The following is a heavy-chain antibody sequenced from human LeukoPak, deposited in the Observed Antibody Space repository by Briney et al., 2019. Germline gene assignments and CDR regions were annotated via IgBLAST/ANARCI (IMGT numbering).Heavy chain of an antibody. Sequence: PSETLSLTCTVPGGSISTYYWSRIRQPPGKGLEWIGYIHYSGSTNYSPSLKSRVTISVDTSKNQFSLKLSSVTAADTAVYYCARAQYCSSTTCHLAIWGQGTLVTVSS. CDR1: GGSISTYY. V-gene: IGHV4-59*01. CDR2: IHYSGST. D-gene: IGHD2-2*01. J-gene: IGHJ4*02. CDR3: ARAQYCSSTTCHLAI.